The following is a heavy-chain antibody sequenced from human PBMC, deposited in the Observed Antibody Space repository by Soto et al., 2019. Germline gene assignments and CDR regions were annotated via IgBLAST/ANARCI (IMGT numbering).Heavy chain of an antibody. CDR1: GLTFGSRA. V-gene: IGHV3-23*01. CDR3: AREEAAALTAGGYGMDV. D-gene: IGHD6-13*01. J-gene: IGHJ6*02. CDR2: ITDTGGDA. Sequence: EVQLLESGGDLIQPGGSLRLSCVASGLTFGSRAMSWVRQSPGEGLEWVSTITDTGGDAKYADSVRGRFAISRDNSKNTLYLQMNSLRAEDTAVYYCAREEAAALTAGGYGMDVWGQGTTVTVSS.